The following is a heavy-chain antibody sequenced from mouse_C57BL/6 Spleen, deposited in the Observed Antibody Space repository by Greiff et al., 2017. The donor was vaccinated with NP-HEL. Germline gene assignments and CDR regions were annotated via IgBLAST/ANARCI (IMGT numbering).Heavy chain of an antibody. CDR2: IDPSDSYT. CDR1: GYTFTSYW. D-gene: IGHD1-1*01. Sequence: VQLQQPGAELVMPGASVKLSCKASGYTFTSYWMHWVKQRPGQGLEWIGEIDPSDSYTNYNQKFKGKSTLTVDKSSSTAYMQLSSLTSEDSAVYYCARGYYYGSSDYWYFDVWGTGTTVTVSS. CDR3: ARGYYYGSSDYWYFDV. J-gene: IGHJ1*03. V-gene: IGHV1-69*01.